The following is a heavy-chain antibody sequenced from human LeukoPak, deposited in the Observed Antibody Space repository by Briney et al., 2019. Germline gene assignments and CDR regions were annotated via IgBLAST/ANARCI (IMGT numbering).Heavy chain of an antibody. CDR3: ARVLYYYGSGSYSAPPYYYYYYMDV. Sequence: ASVKVSCKASGYTFTSYGISWVRQAPGQGLEWMGWISAYNGNTNYAQKLQGRVTMTTDTSTSTAYMELRSLRSDDMAVYYCARVLYYYGSGSYSAPPYYYYYYMDVWGKGTTVTVSS. CDR1: GYTFTSYG. V-gene: IGHV1-18*03. J-gene: IGHJ6*03. CDR2: ISAYNGNT. D-gene: IGHD3-10*01.